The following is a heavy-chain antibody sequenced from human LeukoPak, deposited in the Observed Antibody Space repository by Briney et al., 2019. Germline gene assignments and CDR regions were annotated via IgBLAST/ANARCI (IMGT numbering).Heavy chain of an antibody. D-gene: IGHD6-19*01. Sequence: GGSLRLSCAASGFTFSSYGMHWVRQAPGKGLEWVAVIWYDGSNKYYADSVKGRFTISRDNSKNTLYLQMNSLRAEDTAVYYCARDRYSSGWDPFDYWGQGTLVTVSS. CDR1: GFTFSSYG. CDR2: IWYDGSNK. CDR3: ARDRYSSGWDPFDY. J-gene: IGHJ4*02. V-gene: IGHV3-33*08.